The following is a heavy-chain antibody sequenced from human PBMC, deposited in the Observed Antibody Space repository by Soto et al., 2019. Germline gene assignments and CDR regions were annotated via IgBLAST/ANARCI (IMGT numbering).Heavy chain of an antibody. Sequence: QVQLVQSGAEVKKPGASVKVSCKASGYTFTSYGISWVRQAPGQGLERMGWISAYNGNTNYAQKLQGRVTMTTDTSTSTAYMELRSLRSDDTAVYYCARDPLKVPAAIRPAPYNWFDPWGQGTLVTVSS. CDR3: ARDPLKVPAAIRPAPYNWFDP. J-gene: IGHJ5*02. CDR2: ISAYNGNT. CDR1: GYTFTSYG. V-gene: IGHV1-18*04. D-gene: IGHD2-2*02.